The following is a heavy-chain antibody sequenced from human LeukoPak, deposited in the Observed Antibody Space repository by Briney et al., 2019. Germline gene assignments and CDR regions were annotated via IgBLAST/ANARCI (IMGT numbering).Heavy chain of an antibody. Sequence: ASVKVSCKASGYTFSDYYLHWVRQAPGQGLEYMGWINPKSGGTGYAQKFQGRVTMTRDTSISTVYMELSRLRSDDAAFYYCARVRALRYFDTINWFDPWGQGTLVTVSS. CDR1: GYTFSDYY. D-gene: IGHD3-9*01. J-gene: IGHJ5*02. V-gene: IGHV1-2*02. CDR2: INPKSGGT. CDR3: ARVRALRYFDTINWFDP.